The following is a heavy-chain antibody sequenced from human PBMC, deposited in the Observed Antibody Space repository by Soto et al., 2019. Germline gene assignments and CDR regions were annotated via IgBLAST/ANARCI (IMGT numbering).Heavy chain of an antibody. CDR1: GDSITGRSHY. CDR2: IHHSGST. CDR3: ARLGGDDDYYYYGMDV. V-gene: IGHV4-39*01. D-gene: IGHD4-17*01. Sequence: PSETLSLTCTISGDSITGRSHYWGWIRQPPGEGLQWIGNIHHSGSTSYNPSLKSRVTISVDTPKNQFSLKLTSVTAADTAVYYCARLGGDDDYYYYGMDVWGQGTTVTVSS. J-gene: IGHJ6*02.